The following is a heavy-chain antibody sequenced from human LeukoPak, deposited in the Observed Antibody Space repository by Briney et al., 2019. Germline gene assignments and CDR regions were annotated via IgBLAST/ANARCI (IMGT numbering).Heavy chain of an antibody. Sequence: KTGESLKISCEGSGYNFAIYWIAWVRQMPGKGLEWMGIIYPGDSDTRYSPSFQGQVTISADKSISTAYLQWSSLKASDTAMYYCARRVGATTPFDYWGQGTLVTVSS. CDR3: ARRVGATTPFDY. J-gene: IGHJ4*02. CDR2: IYPGDSDT. V-gene: IGHV5-51*01. CDR1: GYNFAIYW. D-gene: IGHD1-26*01.